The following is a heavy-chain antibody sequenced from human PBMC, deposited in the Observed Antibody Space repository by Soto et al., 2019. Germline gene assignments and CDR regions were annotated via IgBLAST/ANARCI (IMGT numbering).Heavy chain of an antibody. CDR1: GLTFSKAW. D-gene: IGHD3-3*01. Sequence: EVQLAESGGGLVKPGGSLRLSCAASGLTFSKAWMSWVRQAPGKGLEWVGRIKSKTDGGTTDYAAPVKGRFTITRDDSKNTLYLQMNSLKTEDTAVYYCTTDALRFLEWLSYWGQGTLVTVSS. CDR2: IKSKTDGGTT. CDR3: TTDALRFLEWLSY. J-gene: IGHJ4*02. V-gene: IGHV3-15*01.